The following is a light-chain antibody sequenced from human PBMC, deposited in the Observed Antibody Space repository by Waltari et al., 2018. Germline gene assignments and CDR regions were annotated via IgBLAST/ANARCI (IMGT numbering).Light chain of an antibody. CDR1: SSNIGAPYY. V-gene: IGLV1-40*01. J-gene: IGLJ2*01. CDR2: GNN. CDR3: QSYDSSLSGVV. Sequence: QSVLTPPPSVSGAPGQRVTISCTASSSNIGAPYYVPWYRHLPGTAPSLLIYGNNHRPSGVPDRFSGSKSGTSASLAITGLQAEDEADYYCQSYDSSLSGVVFGGGTKLTVL.